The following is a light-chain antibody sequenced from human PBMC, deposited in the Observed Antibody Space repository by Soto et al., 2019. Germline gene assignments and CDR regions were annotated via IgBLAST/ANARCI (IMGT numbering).Light chain of an antibody. CDR2: DAS. V-gene: IGKV1-5*01. CDR3: QHYNSCSEA. J-gene: IGKJ1*01. Sequence: DIKMTQSPSTLSATVGDRVTITCRASQSISSWLAWYQQKLGRAPRLLIYDASSLESGVPSRFSGSGYGTEFTLTISSLQPDDFATYYCQHYNSCSEAFGQGTKVDIK. CDR1: QSISSW.